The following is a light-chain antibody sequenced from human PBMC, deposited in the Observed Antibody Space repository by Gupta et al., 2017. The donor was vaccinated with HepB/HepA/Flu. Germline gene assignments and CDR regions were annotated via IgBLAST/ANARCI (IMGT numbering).Light chain of an antibody. V-gene: IGLV2-23*02. Sequence: QSALTQPAAVSGSPGQSITISCTGTSSDVGSYNLVSWYQQHPGKAPKLMIYEVSTRPSGVSNRFSGSKSGNTASLTISGLQAEDEADYYCCSHAGSSTFVVFGGGTKLTVL. CDR3: CSHAGSSTFVV. CDR2: EVS. J-gene: IGLJ2*01. CDR1: SSDVGSYNL.